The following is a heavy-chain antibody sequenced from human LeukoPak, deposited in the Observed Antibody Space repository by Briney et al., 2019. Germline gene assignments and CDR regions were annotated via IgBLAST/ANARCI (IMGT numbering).Heavy chain of an antibody. CDR2: IFHSGSI. J-gene: IGHJ6*04. Sequence: SETLCLTCAVSGYSISIGYYWGWIRQPPGKGLEWIGSIFHSGSIYYNPSPKSRVNMSVDTSKNPIYLQLRSVTAADTAVCSCASASGSYGSGSYYYYGMDVWGKGTTVTASS. V-gene: IGHV4-38-2*01. CDR3: ASASGSYGSGSYYYYGMDV. D-gene: IGHD3-10*01. CDR1: GYSISIGYY.